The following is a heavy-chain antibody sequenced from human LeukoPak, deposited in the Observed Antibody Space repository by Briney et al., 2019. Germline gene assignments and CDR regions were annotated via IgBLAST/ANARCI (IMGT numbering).Heavy chain of an antibody. CDR3: ARVGVTAATADY. CDR1: GYTFTSYA. CDR2: INPRGGST. D-gene: IGHD6-25*01. Sequence: ASVKVSCKASGYTFTSYAMNWMRQAPGQGPEWMGIINPRGGSTDYSQKFQDRVTMSSDTSTSTVYMELSSLRSEDTAVYFCARVGVTAATADYWGPGTLVTVSS. J-gene: IGHJ4*02. V-gene: IGHV1-46*01.